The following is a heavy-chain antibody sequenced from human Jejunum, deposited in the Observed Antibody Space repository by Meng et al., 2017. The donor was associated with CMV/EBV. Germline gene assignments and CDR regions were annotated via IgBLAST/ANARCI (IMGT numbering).Heavy chain of an antibody. V-gene: IGHV3-23*04. CDR1: GFSVSSNY. D-gene: IGHD3-22*01. J-gene: IGHJ4*02. Sequence: EAQVVESGGDLVQPGGSLRLSCAASGFSVSSNYMSWVRQAPGKGLEWVSAISATGRSTYYADSVKGRFTISRDNSKNTLFLQVSSLRAEDTAIYYCAKDDRGVQSNWGQGTLVTVSS. CDR3: AKDDRGVQSN. CDR2: ISATGRST.